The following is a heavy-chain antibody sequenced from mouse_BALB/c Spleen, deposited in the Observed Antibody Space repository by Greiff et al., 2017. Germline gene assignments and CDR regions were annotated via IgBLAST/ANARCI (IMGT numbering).Heavy chain of an antibody. CDR1: GYSITSGYY. CDR2: ISYDGSN. D-gene: IGHD2-1*01. V-gene: IGHV3-6*02. J-gene: IGHJ2*01. CDR3: AREGNYGFDD. Sequence: EVKLMESGPGLVKPSQSLSLTCSVTGYSITSGYYWNWIRQFPGNQLEWMGYISYDGSNNYNPSLKNRISITRDTSKNQFFLKLNSVTTEDTATYYCAREGNYGFDDWGQGTTLTVSS.